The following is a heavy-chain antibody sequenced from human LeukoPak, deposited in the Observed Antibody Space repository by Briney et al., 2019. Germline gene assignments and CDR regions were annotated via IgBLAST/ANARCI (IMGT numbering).Heavy chain of an antibody. V-gene: IGHV3-7*01. Sequence: GGSLRLSCAASGFTFSSYGMSWVRQAPGKGLEWVANIKQDRSEKYYVDSVKGRFTISRDNAKNSLYLQMNSLRAEDTAVYYCARELYSSGWYGIDYWGQGTLVTVSS. CDR3: ARELYSSGWYGIDY. CDR1: GFTFSSYG. CDR2: IKQDRSEK. J-gene: IGHJ4*02. D-gene: IGHD6-19*01.